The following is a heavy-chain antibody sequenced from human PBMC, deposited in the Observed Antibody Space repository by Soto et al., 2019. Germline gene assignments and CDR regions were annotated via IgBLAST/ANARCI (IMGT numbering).Heavy chain of an antibody. V-gene: IGHV3-9*01. J-gene: IGHJ6*02. CDR3: AKEYSGSGSFDYGLDV. D-gene: IGHD3-10*01. CDR2: ISWNSHTI. Sequence: ESGGGLVQPGRSLRLSCAASGFTFANYAMHWVRQGPGKGLEWVSGISWNSHTIGYADSVKGRFTISRDNAKNSLFLQMNSLRAEDTALYYCAKEYSGSGSFDYGLDVWGQGTTVTVSS. CDR1: GFTFANYA.